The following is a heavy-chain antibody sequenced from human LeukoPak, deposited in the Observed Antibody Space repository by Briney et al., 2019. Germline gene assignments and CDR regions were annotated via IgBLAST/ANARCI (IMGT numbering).Heavy chain of an antibody. CDR3: ARDLTAPYPHNPNFWSGYSPGFEY. CDR2: INPNSGGT. CDR1: GYTFTGYY. V-gene: IGHV1-2*02. D-gene: IGHD3-3*01. J-gene: IGHJ4*02. Sequence: ASVKVSCKASGYTFTGYYMHWVRQAPGQGLEWMGWINPNSGGTNYAQRFQGRVTMTRDTSISTAYMELSRLRSDDTAVYYCARDLTAPYPHNPNFWSGYSPGFEYWGQGTLVTVSS.